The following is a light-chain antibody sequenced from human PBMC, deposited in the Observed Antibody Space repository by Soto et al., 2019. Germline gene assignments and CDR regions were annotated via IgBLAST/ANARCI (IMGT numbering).Light chain of an antibody. CDR3: QQRSNWPCT. CDR1: QSVSSY. CDR2: DAS. V-gene: IGKV3-11*01. J-gene: IGKJ4*01. Sequence: EIVLTQSPATLSLSPGERAALSCRASQSVSSYLAWYQQKPGQAPSLLIYDASKRAPGIPARFTGSGSGTDFTLTISSLEPEDFAVYFCQQRSNWPCTFGGGTKVEI.